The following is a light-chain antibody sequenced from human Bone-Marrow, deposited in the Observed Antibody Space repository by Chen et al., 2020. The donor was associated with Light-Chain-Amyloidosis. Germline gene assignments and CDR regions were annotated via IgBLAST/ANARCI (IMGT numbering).Light chain of an antibody. CDR1: SSDVGGDNH. V-gene: IGLV2-14*01. Sequence: QSALTQPASVSGSPGQSITISCTGTSSDVGGDNHVSWDQQHPDKAPQLMIYEVTNLPAWVPDRFAGSKSNNTDSLTISGLQTEDEADYFCSSYTITNTLVFGSGTRVTVL. CDR2: EVT. J-gene: IGLJ1*01. CDR3: SSYTITNTLV.